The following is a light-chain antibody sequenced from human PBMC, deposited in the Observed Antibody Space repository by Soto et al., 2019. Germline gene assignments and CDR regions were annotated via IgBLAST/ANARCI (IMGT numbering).Light chain of an antibody. Sequence: EIVMTQSPDTLSVSPGERATLSCRASQSVSSNLAWYQQKPGQAPRLLLFVASTRATGIPARFSGSESGTEFTLTISSLKSEDFEDYHCQQYNNWPYTFGQGTTLEIK. CDR1: QSVSSN. CDR2: VAS. V-gene: IGKV3-15*01. J-gene: IGKJ2*01. CDR3: QQYNNWPYT.